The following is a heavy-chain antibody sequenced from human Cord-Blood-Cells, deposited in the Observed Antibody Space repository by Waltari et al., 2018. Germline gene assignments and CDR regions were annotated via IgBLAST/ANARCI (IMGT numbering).Heavy chain of an antibody. CDR2: IYYSGST. Sequence: QLQLPVSGPRLVKPSETLSLPCTVSCGPNSSCSYYWGLIRETPRKGLAWIGSIYYSGSTYYNPSLKSRVTISVDTSKNQFSLKLSSVTAADTAVYYCARHRGDFWSGYYDAFDIWGQGTMVTVSS. V-gene: IGHV4-39*01. CDR1: CGPNSSCSYY. J-gene: IGHJ3*02. CDR3: ARHRGDFWSGYYDAFDI. D-gene: IGHD3-3*01.